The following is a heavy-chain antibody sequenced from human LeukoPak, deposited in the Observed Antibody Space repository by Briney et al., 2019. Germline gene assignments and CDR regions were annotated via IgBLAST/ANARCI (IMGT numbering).Heavy chain of an antibody. D-gene: IGHD3-3*01. CDR2: IIPILGIA. CDR3: ARETYDFWSGYRGSYYYGMDV. J-gene: IGHJ6*02. V-gene: IGHV1-69*04. Sequence: SVKVSCKASGGTFSSYAISWVRQAPGQGLEWMGRIIPILGIANYAQKFQGRVTITADKSTSTAYMELSSLRSEDTAVYYCARETYDFWSGYRGSYYYGMDVWGQGTTVTVSS. CDR1: GGTFSSYA.